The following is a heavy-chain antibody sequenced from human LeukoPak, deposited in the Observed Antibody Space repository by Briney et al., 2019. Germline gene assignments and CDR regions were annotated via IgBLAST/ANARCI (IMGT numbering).Heavy chain of an antibody. V-gene: IGHV4-34*01. CDR2: INHSGST. CDR1: AGSFSGYY. Sequence: PSETLSLTCAVYAGSFSGYYWSWIRQPPGKGLEWIGEINHSGSTNYNPSLKSRVTISVDTSKNQFSLKLSSVTAADTAVYYFATGRNVVVPAAILGVGRWYYYYYMDVWGKGTTVTVSS. D-gene: IGHD2-2*02. CDR3: ATGRNVVVPAAILGVGRWYYYYYMDV. J-gene: IGHJ6*03.